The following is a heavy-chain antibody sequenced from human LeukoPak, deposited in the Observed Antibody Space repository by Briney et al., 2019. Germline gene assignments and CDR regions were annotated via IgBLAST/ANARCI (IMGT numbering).Heavy chain of an antibody. CDR3: ARQDLPRIKETTHPFDY. D-gene: IGHD5-24*01. Sequence: GESLKISCKGSGYSFTSYWIGWVRQMPGKGLEWMGIIYPGDSDTRYSPSFQGQVTISADKSISTAYLQWGSLKASDTAMYYCARQDLPRIKETTHPFDYWGQGTLVTVSS. V-gene: IGHV5-51*01. CDR1: GYSFTSYW. CDR2: IYPGDSDT. J-gene: IGHJ4*02.